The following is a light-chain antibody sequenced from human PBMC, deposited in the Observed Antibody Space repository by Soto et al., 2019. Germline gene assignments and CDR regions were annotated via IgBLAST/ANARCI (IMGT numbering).Light chain of an antibody. Sequence: QSALTQPASVSGSPGQSITISCTGTSSEVGGYNYVSWYQQYPGKAPKVVIYDVDNRPSGVSHRFSGSKSGNTASLTIAGIQAEDEAEYYCSSYTASSTRVFGTGTTLTVL. CDR2: DVD. CDR1: SSEVGGYNY. CDR3: SSYTASSTRV. V-gene: IGLV2-14*03. J-gene: IGLJ1*01.